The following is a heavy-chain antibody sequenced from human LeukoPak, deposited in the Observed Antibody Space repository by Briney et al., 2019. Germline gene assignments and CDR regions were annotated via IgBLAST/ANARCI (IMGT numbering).Heavy chain of an antibody. CDR2: IDPSDSYT. Sequence: PGGSLRLTFKGSGYSFTNYWSSWVRQMPGKGLEWMGRIDPSDSYTNYSPSFQGHVTISADKSISTAYLQWSSLKASDTAMYYCAKHYGDYVAHFDYWGQGALVTVSS. CDR1: GYSFTNYW. D-gene: IGHD4-17*01. V-gene: IGHV5-10-1*01. J-gene: IGHJ4*02. CDR3: AKHYGDYVAHFDY.